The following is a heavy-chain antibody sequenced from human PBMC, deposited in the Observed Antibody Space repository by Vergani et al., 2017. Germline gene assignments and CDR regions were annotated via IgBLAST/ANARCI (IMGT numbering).Heavy chain of an antibody. J-gene: IGHJ4*02. CDR1: GYTFTSYG. D-gene: IGHD5-18*01. Sequence: QVQLVQSGAEVKKPGASVKVSCKASGYTFTSYGISWVRPAPGQGLEWMGWISAYNGNTNYAQELQGRVTMTPDTCTSTAYMELRSLRSDDTAVYYCARVGRRGYSYGLEGRYYFDYWGQGTLVTVSS. V-gene: IGHV1-18*01. CDR3: ARVGRRGYSYGLEGRYYFDY. CDR2: ISAYNGNT.